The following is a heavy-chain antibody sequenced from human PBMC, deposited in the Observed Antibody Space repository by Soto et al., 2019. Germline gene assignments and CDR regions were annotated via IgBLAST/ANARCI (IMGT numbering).Heavy chain of an antibody. CDR1: GGSFSDTY. V-gene: IGHV4-34*01. J-gene: IGHJ4*02. D-gene: IGHD2-21*02. Sequence: SETLPLTCAVYGGSFSDTYCNWFRQPPGKGLEWIGEINHNTNTIYNPSLKSRVTISADTSTNQFSLALTSVTAADTAVYYCAGGLVVVTAGRSYFDYWGQGTLVTVSS. CDR2: INHNTNT. CDR3: AGGLVVVTAGRSYFDY.